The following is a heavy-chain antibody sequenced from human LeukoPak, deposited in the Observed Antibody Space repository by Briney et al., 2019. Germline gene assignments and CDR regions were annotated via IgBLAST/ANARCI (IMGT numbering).Heavy chain of an antibody. CDR2: INQDGSEK. V-gene: IGHV3-7*01. D-gene: IGHD3-3*01. Sequence: GGSLRLSCAASGFTVSSYWMSWVRQDPGKELEWVASINQDGSEKYYVDSVKGRFTISRDNAKSSLNLQIYSLRAEDTAVYYCARATPPGNYKFWSGHYMGLFDFWGQGTPVTVSS. CDR3: ARATPPGNYKFWSGHYMGLFDF. CDR1: GFTVSSYW. J-gene: IGHJ4*02.